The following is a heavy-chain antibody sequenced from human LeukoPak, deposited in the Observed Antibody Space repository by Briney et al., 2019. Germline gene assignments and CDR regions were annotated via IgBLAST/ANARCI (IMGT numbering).Heavy chain of an antibody. J-gene: IGHJ4*02. Sequence: SGPTLVNPTQTLTLTCTFSGFSLNTIGVCVGWIRQPPGKALEWLALIYWDDDKHYSPSLKSRLTITKDTSKNQVVLTMTNMDPVDTSTYYCAHLTMVRGVITFDYWGQGTLVTVSS. D-gene: IGHD3-10*01. CDR2: IYWDDDK. CDR1: GFSLNTIGVC. CDR3: AHLTMVRGVITFDY. V-gene: IGHV2-5*02.